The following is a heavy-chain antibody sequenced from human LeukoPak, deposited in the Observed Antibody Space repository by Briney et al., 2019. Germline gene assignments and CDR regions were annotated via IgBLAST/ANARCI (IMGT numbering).Heavy chain of an antibody. CDR3: ARDSYYGSGSRGDFDY. CDR1: GFTFSSYG. J-gene: IGHJ4*02. Sequence: PGGSLRLSCAASGFTFSSYGMHWVRQAPGKGPEWVGIISYDRSNKYCADSVKGRFTISRDNSKNPLYLQMNSLRAEDTAVYYCARDSYYGSGSRGDFDYWGQGTLVTVSS. CDR2: ISYDRSNK. V-gene: IGHV3-33*01. D-gene: IGHD3-10*01.